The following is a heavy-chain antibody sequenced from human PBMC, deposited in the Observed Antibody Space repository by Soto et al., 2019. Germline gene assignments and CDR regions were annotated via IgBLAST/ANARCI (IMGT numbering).Heavy chain of an antibody. CDR1: GYTYTSYG. D-gene: IGHD3-3*01. V-gene: IGHV1-18*01. CDR2: VSAYNGNT. J-gene: IGHJ6*02. CDR3: ARDNKDYDFWSGYYVSYQDDYGMDV. Sequence: GASVKVSCTASGYTYTSYGMSWVRQAPGQGLEWMGWVSAYNGNTNYAQKLQGRVTMTTDTSTSTAYMELRSLRSDDTAVYYCARDNKDYDFWSGYYVSYQDDYGMDVWGQGTTVTVSS.